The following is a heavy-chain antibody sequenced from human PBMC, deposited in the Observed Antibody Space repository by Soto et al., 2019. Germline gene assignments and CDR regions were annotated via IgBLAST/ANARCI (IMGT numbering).Heavy chain of an antibody. D-gene: IGHD7-27*01. Sequence: GGSLRLSCAASGFSFSISPMHWVRQAPGKGPEWVALISYDGTNKFYADSVKGRFNISRDNSKSTLYLQVDSLRPEDAAVYYCARDPKTSGGQHWAFNYFDSWGKGTLVTVSS. CDR2: ISYDGTNK. CDR1: GFSFSISP. CDR3: ARDPKTSGGQHWAFNYFDS. J-gene: IGHJ4*02. V-gene: IGHV3-30-3*01.